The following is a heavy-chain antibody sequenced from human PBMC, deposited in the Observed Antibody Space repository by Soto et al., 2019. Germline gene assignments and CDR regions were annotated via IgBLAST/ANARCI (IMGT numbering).Heavy chain of an antibody. D-gene: IGHD4-17*01. V-gene: IGHV4-30-4*01. J-gene: IGHJ4*02. CDR3: AREGSYGDYLGY. CDR2: IYYSGST. Sequence: QVQLQESGPGLVKPSQTLSLTCTVSGGSISSGDYYWSWIRQPPGKGLEWIGYIYYSGSTYYNPSLKSRXXIXVXXSTNQFSLKLSSVTAADTAVYYCAREGSYGDYLGYWGQGTLVTVSS. CDR1: GGSISSGDYY.